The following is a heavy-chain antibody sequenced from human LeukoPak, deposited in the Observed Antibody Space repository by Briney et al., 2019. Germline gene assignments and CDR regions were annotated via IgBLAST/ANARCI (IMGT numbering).Heavy chain of an antibody. CDR1: GLTFSSYA. D-gene: IGHD3-22*01. V-gene: IGHV3-30-3*01. Sequence: PGGSLRLSCSASGLTFSSYAMDWVRQAPGKGLEWVAVISSEGSNKYYADSVKGRFTISRDNSKNTLYLQMNSVRAEDTAVYYCARLTYYYDSSGNNFDYWGQGTLVTVSS. CDR2: ISSEGSNK. J-gene: IGHJ4*02. CDR3: ARLTYYYDSSGNNFDY.